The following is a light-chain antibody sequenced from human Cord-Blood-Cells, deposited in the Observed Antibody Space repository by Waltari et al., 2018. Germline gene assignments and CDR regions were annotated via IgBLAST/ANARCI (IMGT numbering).Light chain of an antibody. CDR2: GAS. V-gene: IGKV3-15*01. CDR1: QRLSSN. J-gene: IGKJ2*03. CDR3: QQYNNWPPGGDLGS. Sequence: EIVMTQPPATTSSSPGERTTISCRASQRLSSNLAWYQQKPGQAPRLLFYGASTRATGIPARFSGSRSGTECTLTISSLQSEDYAGYYCQQYNNWPPGGDLGSFGQGTKLEIK.